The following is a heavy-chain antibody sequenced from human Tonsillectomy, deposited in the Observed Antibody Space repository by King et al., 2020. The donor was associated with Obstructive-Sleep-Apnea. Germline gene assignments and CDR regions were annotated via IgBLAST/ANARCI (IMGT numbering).Heavy chain of an antibody. J-gene: IGHJ6*02. Sequence: VQLVESGGVVVQPGGSLTLSCAASGFTFDDYGMHWVRQAPGKGLEWVSLISCDGGQTYYGDSVKGRFTISRDNSKNSLFLQMNSLRVEDSALYYCTKEISIGRSGYYDYAMDVWGQGTTVTVSS. V-gene: IGHV3-43D*03. CDR3: TKEISIGRSGYYDYAMDV. D-gene: IGHD3-3*01. CDR2: ISCDGGQT. CDR1: GFTFDDYG.